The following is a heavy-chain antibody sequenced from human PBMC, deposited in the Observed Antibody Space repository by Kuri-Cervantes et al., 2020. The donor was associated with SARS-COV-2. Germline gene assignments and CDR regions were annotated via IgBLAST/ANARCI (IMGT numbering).Heavy chain of an antibody. CDR1: GFTFSSYG. Sequence: GESLKISCAASGFTFSSYGMHWVRQAPGKVLEWVTVIWYDGSNKYYADSVKGRFTISRDNSKNTLYLQMNSLRAEDTAVYYCARPPDRRYGMDVWGQGTTVTVSS. J-gene: IGHJ6*02. V-gene: IGHV3-33*01. CDR2: IWYDGSNK. CDR3: ARPPDRRYGMDV.